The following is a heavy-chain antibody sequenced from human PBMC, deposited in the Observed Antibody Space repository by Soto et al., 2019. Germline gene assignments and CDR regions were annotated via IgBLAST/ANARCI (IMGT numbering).Heavy chain of an antibody. J-gene: IGHJ5*02. CDR3: AGGSTGAYDP. CDR1: GGSVSSNSYS. D-gene: IGHD3-16*01. V-gene: IGHV4-39*07. Sequence: PSETLSLTCTVSGGSVSSNSYSWGWIRQSPGKGLEWIGNIYSTENTYYNPSLNSRVTISVDTSKHQFSLKLNSVTAADTAVYYCAGGSTGAYDPWGRGTLVTVSS. CDR2: IYSTENT.